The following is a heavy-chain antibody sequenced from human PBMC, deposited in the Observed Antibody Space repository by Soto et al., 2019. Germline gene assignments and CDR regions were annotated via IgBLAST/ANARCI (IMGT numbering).Heavy chain of an antibody. CDR3: AREDIVVVPAARKDYYYYYGMDV. J-gene: IGHJ6*02. V-gene: IGHV1-69*13. CDR2: IIPIFGTA. CDR1: GGTFSSYA. Sequence: SVKVSCKATGGTFSSYAISWVRQAPGQGLEWMGGIIPIFGTANYAQKFQGRVTITADESTSTAYMELSSLRSEDTAVYYCAREDIVVVPAARKDYYYYYGMDVWGQGTTVTVSS. D-gene: IGHD2-2*01.